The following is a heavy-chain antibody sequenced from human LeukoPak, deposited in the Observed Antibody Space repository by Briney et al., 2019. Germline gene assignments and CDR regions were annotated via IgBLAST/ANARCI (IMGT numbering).Heavy chain of an antibody. CDR3: VRESTRYYGMDV. CDR1: GFTFSVYS. Sequence: GGSLTLSCAASGFTFSVYSMTWVRQAPGKGLEWVSSMTSSIYIHYADSVKGRFTISRDNEKNSLYLKMNSLRAEDTAVYYCVRESTRYYGMDVWGQGTTVTVSS. J-gene: IGHJ6*02. V-gene: IGHV3-21*01. CDR2: MTSSIYI.